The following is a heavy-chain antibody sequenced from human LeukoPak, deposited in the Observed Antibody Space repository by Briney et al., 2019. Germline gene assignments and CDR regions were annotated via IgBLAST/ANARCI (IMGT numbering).Heavy chain of an antibody. CDR1: GDSVSSNIAA. J-gene: IGHJ4*02. Sequence: SQTLSLTCAISGDSVSSNIAAWHWIRQSPSRGLEWLGRTYYKSKWYNDYAVSVKSRITFNPDTSENQFSLHLNSVTPEDTAVYYCATDPGLIQPFYFDYWGQGILVTVSS. CDR2: TYYKSKWYN. D-gene: IGHD1-1*01. V-gene: IGHV6-1*01. CDR3: ATDPGLIQPFYFDY.